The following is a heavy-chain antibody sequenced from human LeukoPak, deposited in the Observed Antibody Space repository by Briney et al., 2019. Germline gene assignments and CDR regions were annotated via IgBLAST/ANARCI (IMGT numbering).Heavy chain of an antibody. CDR1: GGSISGYY. D-gene: IGHD4/OR15-4a*01. CDR3: ARHGAGGYHFYYYGMDV. V-gene: IGHV4-59*13. Sequence: TPSETLSLTCTVSGGSISGYYWNWIRQPPGKGLEWIGYIYYSGNTNYNPSLKSRVTISLDTSKNQFSLKLSSVTAADTAVYYCARHGAGGYHFYYYGMDVWGQGTTVTVSS. CDR2: IYYSGNT. J-gene: IGHJ6*02.